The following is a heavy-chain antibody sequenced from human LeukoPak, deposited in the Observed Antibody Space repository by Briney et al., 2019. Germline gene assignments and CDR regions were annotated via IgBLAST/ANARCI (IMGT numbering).Heavy chain of an antibody. CDR2: INHSGST. D-gene: IGHD1-26*01. V-gene: IGHV4-34*01. Sequence: MPPETLSLTCAVYGGSFSGYYWSWIRQPPGKGLEWIGEINHSGSTNYNPSPKSRVTISVDTSKNQFSLKLSSVTAAATAVYYCATNVGATTSDWFDPWGQGTLVTVSS. CDR3: ATNVGATTSDWFDP. J-gene: IGHJ5*02. CDR1: GGSFSGYY.